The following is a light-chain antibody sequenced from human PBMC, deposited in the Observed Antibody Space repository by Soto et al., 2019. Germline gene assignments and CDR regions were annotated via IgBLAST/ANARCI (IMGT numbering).Light chain of an antibody. CDR3: QRYGISSWT. Sequence: EIVTTQSPATLSVSPGERATLSCRARQSVRSNLAWYQQEPGQAPRLLIHGASSRATGIPDRSSGRGTGTDSTLTTDKMAPEYFAVYLCQRYGISSWTVGQVTKVDSK. CDR2: GAS. J-gene: IGKJ1*01. CDR1: QSVRSN. V-gene: IGKV3-20*01.